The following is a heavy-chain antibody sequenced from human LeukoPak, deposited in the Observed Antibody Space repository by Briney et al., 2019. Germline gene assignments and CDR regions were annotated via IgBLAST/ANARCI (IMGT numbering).Heavy chain of an antibody. CDR3: ARGAGGSGTASDY. CDR2: ISGSGGST. Sequence: GGSLRLSCAASGFTFSSYAMSWVRQAPGEGLEWVSAISGSGGSTYYADSVKGRFTISRDNSKNTLHLQMNSLRAEDTAVYYCARGAGGSGTASDYWGQGTLVTVSS. V-gene: IGHV3-23*01. J-gene: IGHJ4*02. CDR1: GFTFSSYA. D-gene: IGHD3-10*01.